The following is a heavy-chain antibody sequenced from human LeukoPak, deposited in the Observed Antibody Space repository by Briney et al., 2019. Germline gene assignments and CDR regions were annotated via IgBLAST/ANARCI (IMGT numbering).Heavy chain of an antibody. J-gene: IGHJ4*02. V-gene: IGHV1-69*04. D-gene: IGHD3-9*01. CDR2: IIPILGIA. CDR1: GGTFSSYA. Sequence: GASVKVSCKASGGTFSSYAISWVRQAPGQGLEWMGRIIPILGIANYARKFQGRVTITADKSTSTAYMELSSLRSEDTAVYYCARVRGRYDILTGYYGEFDYWGQGTLVTVSS. CDR3: ARVRGRYDILTGYYGEFDY.